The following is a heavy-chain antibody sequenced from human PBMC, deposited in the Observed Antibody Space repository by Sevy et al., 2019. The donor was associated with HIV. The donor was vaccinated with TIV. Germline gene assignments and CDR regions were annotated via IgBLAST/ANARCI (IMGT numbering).Heavy chain of an antibody. CDR2: ISSSSSYI. J-gene: IGHJ4*02. D-gene: IGHD3-22*01. CDR1: GFTFSSYS. V-gene: IGHV3-21*01. Sequence: GGSLRLSCAASGFTFSSYSMNWVRQAPGKGLEWVSSISSSSSYIYYADSVKGRFTISRDNAKNSLYLQMNSLRAEDTAVYYCARAYYYDSSGFRDDFDYWGQRTLVTVSS. CDR3: ARAYYYDSSGFRDDFDY.